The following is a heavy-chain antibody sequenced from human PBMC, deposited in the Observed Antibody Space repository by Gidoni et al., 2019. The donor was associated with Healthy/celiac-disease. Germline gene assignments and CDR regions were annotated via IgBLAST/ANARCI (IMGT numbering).Heavy chain of an antibody. Sequence: EVQLLESGGGLVQPGGSLRLSCAASGFTFSSYAMSWVRRAPGKGLEWVSAISGSGCSTYYADSVKGRFTISRDNSKNTLYLQMNSLRAEDTAVYYCAKESLGAMRPENFDPWGQGTLVTVSS. CDR2: ISGSGCST. CDR1: GFTFSSYA. CDR3: AKESLGAMRPENFDP. J-gene: IGHJ5*02. V-gene: IGHV3-23*01. D-gene: IGHD7-27*01.